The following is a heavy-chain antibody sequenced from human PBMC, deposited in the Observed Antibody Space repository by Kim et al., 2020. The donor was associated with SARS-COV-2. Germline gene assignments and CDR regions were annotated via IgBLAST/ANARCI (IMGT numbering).Heavy chain of an antibody. D-gene: IGHD2-21*02. Sequence: GGSLRLSCAVSGFTFSNYAMHWVRQAPGKGLECVAVISYDGSNEYYADSVRGRFTISRDNSKNTLYLQMNSLRAEDTAVFYCASDGGNSGYYGMDVWGQGTTVTVSS. CDR3: ASDGGNSGYYGMDV. CDR1: GFTFSNYA. V-gene: IGHV3-30-3*01. J-gene: IGHJ6*02. CDR2: ISYDGSNE.